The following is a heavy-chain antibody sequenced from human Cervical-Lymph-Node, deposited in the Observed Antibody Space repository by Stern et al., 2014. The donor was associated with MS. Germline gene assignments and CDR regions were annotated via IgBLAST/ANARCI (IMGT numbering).Heavy chain of an antibody. CDR3: ASVRISPIMITFGGVIVG. J-gene: IGHJ4*02. D-gene: IGHD3-16*02. CDR2: ISSSGSVI. CDR1: GFTFSDYY. V-gene: IGHV3-11*01. Sequence: VQLVESGGDLVKPGGSLRLSCAASGFTFSDYYMSWIRQTPRRGLEWVSHISSSGSVIYYADSVKGRFTISRDSVKSSLYLQMNSLRAEDTAVYYCASVRISPIMITFGGVIVGWGQGTLVTVSS.